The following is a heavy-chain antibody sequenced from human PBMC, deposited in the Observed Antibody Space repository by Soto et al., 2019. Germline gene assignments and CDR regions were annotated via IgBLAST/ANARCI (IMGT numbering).Heavy chain of an antibody. CDR2: VNYSGSR. V-gene: IGHV4-59*02. Sequence: SETLSLTCSVFGVSVKSYYWSWIRQSPEKGLEWIGYVNYSGSRNYNPSLKSRVTISSDTSKNQFSLRLTSMTAADTAVYFCARDRPRTIYNSDYYYYGLDVWGQGTTVTVSS. D-gene: IGHD6-19*01. CDR1: GVSVKSYY. J-gene: IGHJ6*02. CDR3: ARDRPRTIYNSDYYYYGLDV.